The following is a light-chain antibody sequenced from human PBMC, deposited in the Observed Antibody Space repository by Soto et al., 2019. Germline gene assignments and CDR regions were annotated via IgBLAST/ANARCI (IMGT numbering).Light chain of an antibody. V-gene: IGLV2-14*01. CDR3: SSYTSSSTRV. CDR1: SSDVGGYNY. J-gene: IGLJ1*01. Sequence: QSVLTQPASVSGSPGQSITISCTGTSSDVGGYNYVSWYQQHPGKAPKLMIYDVSNRPSGVSNRFSGSKSGNTASLTISGLQAEDEADYYCSSYTSSSTRVLGTGT. CDR2: DVS.